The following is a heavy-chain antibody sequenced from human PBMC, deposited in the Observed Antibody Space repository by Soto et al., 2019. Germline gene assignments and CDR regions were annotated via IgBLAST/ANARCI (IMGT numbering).Heavy chain of an antibody. CDR1: GFTFDDYA. V-gene: IGHV3-9*01. J-gene: IGHJ6*03. CDR3: AKDSLIITMVRGVMRYYYYMDV. CDR2: ISWNSGSI. D-gene: IGHD3-10*01. Sequence: GGSLRLSCAASGFTFDDYAMHWVRQAPGKGLEWVSGISWNSGSIGYADSVKGRFTISRDNAKNSLYLQMNSLRAEDTALYYCAKDSLIITMVRGVMRYYYYMDVWGKGTTVTVSS.